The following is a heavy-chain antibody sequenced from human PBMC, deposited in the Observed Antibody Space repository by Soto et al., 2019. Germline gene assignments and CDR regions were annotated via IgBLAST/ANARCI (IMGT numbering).Heavy chain of an antibody. CDR3: ARLYSVAGRGYYFDY. Sequence: SETLSLTCTVSGGSISSYYWSWIRQPPGKGLEWIGYIYYSGSTNYNPSFKSRVTISVDTSKNQFSLKLSSVTAADTAVYYCARLYSVAGRGYYFDYWGQGTLVTVS. V-gene: IGHV4-59*08. D-gene: IGHD6-19*01. CDR2: IYYSGST. J-gene: IGHJ4*02. CDR1: GGSISSYY.